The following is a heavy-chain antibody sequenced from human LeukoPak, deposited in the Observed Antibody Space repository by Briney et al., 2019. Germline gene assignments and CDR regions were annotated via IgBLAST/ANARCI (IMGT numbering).Heavy chain of an antibody. CDR3: VRSAFHAGSGNYYDY. CDR2: ISNGGDP. Sequence: PGGSLTLSCAASGFVVTANYLAWARQAPGQGLEWVSTISNGGDPFYGDSVKGRSTISRDESTNTFSLQLDSLRVEDTAAYYCVRSAFHAGSGNYYDYWGQGTLVTVSS. J-gene: IGHJ4*02. CDR1: GFVVTANY. V-gene: IGHV3-53*01. D-gene: IGHD3-22*01.